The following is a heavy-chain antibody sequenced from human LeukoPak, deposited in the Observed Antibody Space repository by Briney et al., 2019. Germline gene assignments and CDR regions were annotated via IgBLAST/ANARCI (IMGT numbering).Heavy chain of an antibody. V-gene: IGHV3-48*04. Sequence: PGGSLRPSCAASGFTFVRYAMNWVRQAPGKGLEWVSYISSSSFKIGYADSVKGRFTISRDNSKNSLYLQMDSLRVEDTAVYYCVRDPSYGSSWYYYMDVWGKGTTVTVSS. D-gene: IGHD6-13*01. J-gene: IGHJ6*03. CDR2: ISSSSFKI. CDR3: VRDPSYGSSWYYYMDV. CDR1: GFTFVRYA.